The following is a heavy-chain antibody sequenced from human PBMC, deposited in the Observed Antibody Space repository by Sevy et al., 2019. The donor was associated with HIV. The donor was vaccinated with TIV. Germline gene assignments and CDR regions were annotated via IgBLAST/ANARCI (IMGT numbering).Heavy chain of an antibody. J-gene: IGHJ6*02. CDR2: IKQDGSEK. CDR1: GFTFSSYW. Sequence: GGSLRLSCAASGFTFSSYWMSWVRQAPGKGLEWVANIKQDGSEKYYVDSVKGRFTISRDNAKNSLYLQMNSLRAEDTAVYYCAREKADYYDSSGYYNYYYHGMDVWGQGTTVTVSS. D-gene: IGHD3-22*01. V-gene: IGHV3-7*01. CDR3: AREKADYYDSSGYYNYYYHGMDV.